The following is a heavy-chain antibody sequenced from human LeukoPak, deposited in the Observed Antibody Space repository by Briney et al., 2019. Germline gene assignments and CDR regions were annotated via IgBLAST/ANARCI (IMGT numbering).Heavy chain of an antibody. CDR2: IWYDGSNK. CDR1: GFTFSNYG. D-gene: IGHD4-23*01. Sequence: GGSLRLSCAASGFTFSNYGIHWVRQAPGKGLEWVAFIWYDGSNKYYADSVKGRFTISRDNSKNTLYLQMNSLRAKDTAVYYCAKDSGGNQFSYYMDVWSKGTTVTVSS. CDR3: AKDSGGNQFSYYMDV. J-gene: IGHJ6*03. V-gene: IGHV3-30*02.